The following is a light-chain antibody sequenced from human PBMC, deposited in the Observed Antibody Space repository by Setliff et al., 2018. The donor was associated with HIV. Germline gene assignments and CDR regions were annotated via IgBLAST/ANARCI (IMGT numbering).Light chain of an antibody. CDR1: SSNIGSNY. Sequence: QSALTQPPSASGTPGQRVTISCSGSSSNIGSNYIYWYQHLPGTAPKLLIYRNNQRPSGVPDRFSGSKSGTSASLAISGLRSEDEADYYCAVWDNSLDGPVFGGGTKVTVL. CDR2: RNN. V-gene: IGLV1-47*01. CDR3: AVWDNSLDGPV. J-gene: IGLJ2*01.